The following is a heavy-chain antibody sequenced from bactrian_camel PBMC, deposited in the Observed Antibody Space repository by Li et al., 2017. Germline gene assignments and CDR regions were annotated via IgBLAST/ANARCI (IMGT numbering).Heavy chain of an antibody. J-gene: IGHJ6*01. CDR2: INNDASIT. CDR1: GFPFSANH. CDR3: AKDTDFGH. V-gene: IGHV3S40*01. Sequence: EVQLVESGGDSVQPGGSLRLSCVASGFPFSANHMSWVRQAPGKGLEWVSYINNDASITYYADSVKGRFIISRDNARNTLYLQMNSLETEDTAMYYCAKDTDFGHWDQGTQVTVS.